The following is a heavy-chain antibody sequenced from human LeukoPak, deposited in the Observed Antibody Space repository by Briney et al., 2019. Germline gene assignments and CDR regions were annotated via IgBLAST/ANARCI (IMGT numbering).Heavy chain of an antibody. CDR1: EFTFSSYW. V-gene: IGHV3-7*01. CDR2: INQDGSEK. J-gene: IGHJ4*02. CDR3: ARDGLVGEDDY. Sequence: GGSLRLSCAASEFTFSSYWMSWVRQAPGKGPEWVANINQDGSEKHYVDSVKGRFTISRDNAKNSLFLQMNRLRVEETAGIYFARDGLVGEDDYWGQGTLVTVSS. D-gene: IGHD2-2*01.